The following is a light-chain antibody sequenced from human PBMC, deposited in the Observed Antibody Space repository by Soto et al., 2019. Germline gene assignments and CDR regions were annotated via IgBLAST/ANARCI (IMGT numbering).Light chain of an antibody. Sequence: QSALTQPPSASGSPGQSVTISCTGTSSDVGGYNYVSWYQQHPGKAPKLMIYEASKRPSGVPDRFSGSKSGNTASLTVSGLQAEDEADYYCSSFAGSFYWVFGGGTKVTVL. CDR3: SSFAGSFYWV. V-gene: IGLV2-8*01. CDR2: EAS. CDR1: SSDVGGYNY. J-gene: IGLJ2*01.